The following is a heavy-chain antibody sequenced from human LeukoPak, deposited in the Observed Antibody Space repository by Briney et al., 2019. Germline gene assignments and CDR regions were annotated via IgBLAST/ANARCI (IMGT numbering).Heavy chain of an antibody. CDR1: GGSISSYY. Sequence: SETLSLTCTVSGGSISSYYWSWIRQPAGKGLEWIGRIYTSGSTNYNPSLKSRVTMSVDTSKNQFSLKLSSVTAADTAVYYCARHDFLGNSWHPCWFDPWGQGTLVTVSS. CDR3: ARHDFLGNSWHPCWFDP. J-gene: IGHJ5*02. CDR2: IYTSGST. D-gene: IGHD6-13*01. V-gene: IGHV4-4*07.